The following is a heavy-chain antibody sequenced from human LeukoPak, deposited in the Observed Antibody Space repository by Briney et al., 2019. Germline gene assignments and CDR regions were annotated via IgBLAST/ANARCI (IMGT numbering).Heavy chain of an antibody. CDR1: GFTFSSYW. CDR2: IEQDGSEK. Sequence: PGGSLRLSCAASGFTFSSYWMSWVRQAPGKGLEWVANIEQDGSEKYYVDSVKGRFTISRDNAKNSLYLQMNSLRAEDTAVYYCARGSAAAGTYWFDPWGQGTLVTVSS. CDR3: ARGSAAAGTYWFDP. V-gene: IGHV3-7*01. J-gene: IGHJ5*02. D-gene: IGHD6-13*01.